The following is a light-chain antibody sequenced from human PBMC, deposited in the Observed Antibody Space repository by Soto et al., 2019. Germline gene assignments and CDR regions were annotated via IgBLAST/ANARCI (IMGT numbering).Light chain of an antibody. V-gene: IGKV3-15*01. J-gene: IGKJ3*01. CDR2: AAS. CDR3: QQYKIWPQFT. Sequence: MTQSPSTLSASVGDRVMIACRSSQNINNRLAWYQQRPGKSPKLLIYAASTRATGIPARFSGSGSGTEFTLTISSLQSEDFAVYFCQQYKIWPQFTFGPGTKVDI. CDR1: QNINNR.